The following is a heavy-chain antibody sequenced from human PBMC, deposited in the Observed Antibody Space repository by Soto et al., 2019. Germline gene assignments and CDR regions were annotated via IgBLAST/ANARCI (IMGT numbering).Heavy chain of an antibody. J-gene: IGHJ3*01. V-gene: IGHV3-23*01. CDR1: GFTFTNYA. D-gene: IGHD3-16*01. CDR2: ISASGGAT. Sequence: GGSLRLSCAASGFTFTNYAMTWVRQAPGKGLEWVSLISASGGATYYADSVKGRFTISRDNSQNTLYLQVNSLRVEDTAVFYCAKANAYFDYLGHAFDFWGRGTMVTVSS. CDR3: AKANAYFDYLGHAFDF.